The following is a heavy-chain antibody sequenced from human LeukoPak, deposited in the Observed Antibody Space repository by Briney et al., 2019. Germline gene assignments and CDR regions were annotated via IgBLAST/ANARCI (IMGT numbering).Heavy chain of an antibody. J-gene: IGHJ6*03. CDR2: ISTSSSYI. CDR3: ASGADYYFYMDV. V-gene: IGHV3-21*01. D-gene: IGHD3-16*01. Sequence: GGSLRLSCAASGFTFSSYSMNWVRQAPGKGLEWVSSISTSSSYIYYADSVKGRFTISRDNAKNSLYLQMNSLRVEDTAVYYCASGADYYFYMDVWAKGTTVTISS. CDR1: GFTFSSYS.